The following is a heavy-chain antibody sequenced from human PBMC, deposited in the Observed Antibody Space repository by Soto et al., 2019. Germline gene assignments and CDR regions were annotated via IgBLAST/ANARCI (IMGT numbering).Heavy chain of an antibody. CDR3: ARVLGYCSGGSCYSRGIDYYYYGMDV. V-gene: IGHV1-69*13. CDR2: IIPIFGTA. J-gene: IGHJ6*02. CDR1: GGTFSSYA. Sequence: SVKVSCKASGGTFSSYAISWVRQAPGQGLEWMGGIIPIFGTANYAQKFQGRVTITADESTSTAYMELSSLRSEDTAVYYCARVLGYCSGGSCYSRGIDYYYYGMDVWGQGTTVTVSS. D-gene: IGHD2-15*01.